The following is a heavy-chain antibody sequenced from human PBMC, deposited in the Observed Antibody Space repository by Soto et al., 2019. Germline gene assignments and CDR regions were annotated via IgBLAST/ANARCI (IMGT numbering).Heavy chain of an antibody. Sequence: QVQLVESGGGVVQPGTSLRLSCTASGFTFTNYGMHWVRQAPGKGLEWVAVISDDGDKKYFGDSVKGRFTISRDNSKNTLYLQMSSLRAEDTAVYYCAKGFGELLSSGLDSFYGDYWGQGTLVTVSS. V-gene: IGHV3-30*18. CDR1: GFTFTNYG. J-gene: IGHJ4*02. CDR3: AKGFGELLSSGLDSFYGDY. D-gene: IGHD3-10*01. CDR2: ISDDGDKK.